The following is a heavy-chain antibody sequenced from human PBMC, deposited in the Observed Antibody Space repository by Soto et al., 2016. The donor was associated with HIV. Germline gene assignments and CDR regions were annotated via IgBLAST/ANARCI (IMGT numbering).Heavy chain of an antibody. D-gene: IGHD3-16*01. CDR3: AKDSGSGSYVSLSFPRLSFQY. J-gene: IGHJ1*01. CDR2: INAGGGRP. CDR1: GFTFSTYA. V-gene: IGHV3-23*01. Sequence: EVQLLESGGALVQPGGSLRLSCEGSGFTFSTYAMNWVRQAPGKGLGWVSSINAGGGRPYYADSVKGRFTISRDNSKNTVFLQMNSLRAEDTATYYCAKDSGSGSYVSLSFPRLSFQYWGQGALVSVSS.